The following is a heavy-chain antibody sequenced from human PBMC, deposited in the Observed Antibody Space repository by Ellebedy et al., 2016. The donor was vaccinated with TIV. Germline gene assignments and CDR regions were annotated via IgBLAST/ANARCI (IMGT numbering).Heavy chain of an antibody. CDR3: AVVAGTYYFDC. Sequence: GESLKISCAASGFTVSIYYMSWVRQAPGRGLEWVSLIYSGDEAHYADSVKGRCTISRDNSKNTLYLQMSSLRPEDTAVYYCAVVAGTYYFDCWGQGTLVTVSS. CDR1: GFTVSIYY. J-gene: IGHJ4*02. V-gene: IGHV3-66*01. CDR2: IYSGDEA. D-gene: IGHD6-19*01.